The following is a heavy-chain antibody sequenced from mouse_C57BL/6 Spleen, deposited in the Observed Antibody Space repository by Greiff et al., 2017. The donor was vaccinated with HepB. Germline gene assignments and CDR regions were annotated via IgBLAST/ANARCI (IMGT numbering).Heavy chain of an antibody. CDR1: GYTFTSYG. V-gene: IGHV1-81*01. D-gene: IGHD2-4*01. CDR3: ARSYYDYPLDY. Sequence: QVQLQQSGAELARPGASVKLSCKASGYTFTSYGISWVKQRTGQGLEWIGEIYPRSGNTYYNEKFKGKATLTVDKSSSTAYMELRSLTSEDSAVYFCARSYYDYPLDYWGQGTTLTVSS. J-gene: IGHJ2*01. CDR2: IYPRSGNT.